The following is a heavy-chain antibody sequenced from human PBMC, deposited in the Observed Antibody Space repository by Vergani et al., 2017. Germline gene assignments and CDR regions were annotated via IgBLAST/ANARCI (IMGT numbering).Heavy chain of an antibody. CDR3: ARKGLRGSRTFFDY. J-gene: IGHJ4*02. CDR2: IYYSGST. Sequence: QVQLQESGPGLVKPSETLSLTCTVSGGSISSSSYYWGWIRQPPGKGLEWIGSIYYSGSTSYNPSLKSRVTISVDTSKNQFSLKLSSVTAADTAVYYCARKGLRGSRTFFDYWGQGTLVTVSS. V-gene: IGHV4-39*07. D-gene: IGHD1-26*01. CDR1: GGSISSSSYY.